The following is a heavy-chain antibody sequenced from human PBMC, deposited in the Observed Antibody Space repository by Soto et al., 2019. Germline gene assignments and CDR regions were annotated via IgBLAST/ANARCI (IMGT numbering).Heavy chain of an antibody. CDR2: IGTAGDT. CDR3: ARFSRRDDAFDI. Sequence: EVQLVESGGGLVQPGGSLRLSCAASGFTFSSYDMHRVRQATGKGLEWVSAIGTAGDTYYPGSVKGRFTISRENAKNSLYLQMNSLRAEDTAVYYCARFSRRDDAFDIWGQGTMVTVSS. D-gene: IGHD3-3*02. CDR1: GFTFSSYD. J-gene: IGHJ3*02. V-gene: IGHV3-13*01.